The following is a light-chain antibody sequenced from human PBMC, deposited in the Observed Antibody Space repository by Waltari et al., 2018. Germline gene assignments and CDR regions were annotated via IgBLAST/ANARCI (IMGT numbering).Light chain of an antibody. CDR2: EVS. CDR1: DRDLGSYDF. J-gene: IGLJ1*01. V-gene: IGLV2-14*01. Sequence: QSALTQPASVSGSPGQSITISCSGTDRDLGSYDFFSLYQQHPGNAPHLIIYEVSNRPSGISNRFSASKSGNTASLTISGLQAEDEADYYCSSYTTSSAPGVFGTGTRVTVL. CDR3: SSYTTSSAPGV.